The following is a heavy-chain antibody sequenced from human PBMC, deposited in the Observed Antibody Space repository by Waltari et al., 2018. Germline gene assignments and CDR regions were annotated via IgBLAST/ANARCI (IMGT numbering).Heavy chain of an antibody. CDR1: GYTFTSYD. V-gene: IGHV1-8*01. J-gene: IGHJ3*02. Sequence: QVQLVQSGAEVKKPGASVKVSCKASGYTFTSYDINWVRQATGQGLEWMGWMNPNSGNTGYAQKFQGRGTMTRNTSLSTAYMERSSLRSEDTAVYYCASRVKQWLVRDAVDIWGQGTMVTVSS. CDR3: ASRVKQWLVRDAVDI. D-gene: IGHD6-19*01. CDR2: MNPNSGNT.